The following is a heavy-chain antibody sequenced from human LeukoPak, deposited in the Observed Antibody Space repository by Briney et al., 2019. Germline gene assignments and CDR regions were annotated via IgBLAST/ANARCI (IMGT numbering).Heavy chain of an antibody. CDR2: IYYSGST. D-gene: IGHD2-21*02. V-gene: IGHV4-31*03. CDR3: AREGAGVTATYFDY. Sequence: PSETLSLTCTVSGGSISSGGYYWSWIRQHPGKGLEWIGYIYYSGSTYYNPSLKSRVTISVDTSKNQFSLKLSSVTAADTAVYYCAREGAGVTATYFDYWGQGTLVTVSS. CDR1: GGSISSGGYY. J-gene: IGHJ4*02.